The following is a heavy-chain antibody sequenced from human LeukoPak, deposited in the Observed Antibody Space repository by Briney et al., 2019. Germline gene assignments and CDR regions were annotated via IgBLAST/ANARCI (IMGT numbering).Heavy chain of an antibody. D-gene: IGHD6-13*01. J-gene: IGHJ4*02. CDR2: IKSKTDGGTT. CDR1: GFTFSGYA. V-gene: IGHV3-15*01. Sequence: GGSLRLSCAASGFTFSGYAMSWVRQAPGKGLEWVGRIKSKTDGGTTDYAAPVKGRFTISRDDSKNTLYLQMNSLKTEDTAVYYCTTDLSRYPQDYWGQGTLVTVSS. CDR3: TTDLSRYPQDY.